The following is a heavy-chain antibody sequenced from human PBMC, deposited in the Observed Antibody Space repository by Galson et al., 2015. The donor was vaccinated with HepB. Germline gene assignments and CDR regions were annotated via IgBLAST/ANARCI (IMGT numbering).Heavy chain of an antibody. CDR3: TRVWSGYVNWFDP. V-gene: IGHV3-53*01. Sequence: SLRLSCAASGLTVNNNYMTWVRQAPGKGLEWVSIIFSGGTTYYADSVKGRFTISRDNSKNTLYLQMSSLRAEDTAMYYCTRVWSGYVNWFDPWGQGTLVTVSS. J-gene: IGHJ5*02. CDR2: IFSGGTT. D-gene: IGHD3-3*01. CDR1: GLTVNNNY.